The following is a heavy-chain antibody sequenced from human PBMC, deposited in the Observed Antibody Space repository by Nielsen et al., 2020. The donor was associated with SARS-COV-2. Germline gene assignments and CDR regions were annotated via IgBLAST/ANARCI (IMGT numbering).Heavy chain of an antibody. J-gene: IGHJ6*02. CDR2: ISAYNGNT. CDR3: ASKGYSGKRFKDGYYYYYGMDV. D-gene: IGHD1-26*01. Sequence: ASVKVSCKASGYTFTSYGISWVRQAPGQGLEWMGWISAYNGNTNYAQKLQGRVTMTTDTSTSTAYMELSSLRSEDTAVYYCASKGYSGKRFKDGYYYYYGMDVWGQGTTVTVSS. V-gene: IGHV1-18*01. CDR1: GYTFTSYG.